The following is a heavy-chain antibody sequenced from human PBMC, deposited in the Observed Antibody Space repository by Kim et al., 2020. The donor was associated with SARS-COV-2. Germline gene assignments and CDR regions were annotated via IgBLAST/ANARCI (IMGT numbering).Heavy chain of an antibody. Sequence: GGSLRLSCAASGFTVSSNYMSWVRQAPGKGLEWVSVIYSGGSTYYADSVKGRFTISRDNSKNTLYLQMNSLRAEDTAVYYCARDPGAVAGTPDYWGQGTLVTVSS. CDR2: IYSGGST. D-gene: IGHD6-19*01. J-gene: IGHJ4*02. V-gene: IGHV3-66*02. CDR1: GFTVSSNY. CDR3: ARDPGAVAGTPDY.